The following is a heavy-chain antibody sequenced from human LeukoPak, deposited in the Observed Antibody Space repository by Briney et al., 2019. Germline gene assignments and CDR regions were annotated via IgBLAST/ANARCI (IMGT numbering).Heavy chain of an antibody. J-gene: IGHJ6*03. CDR1: GFIFRDFS. V-gene: IGHV3-7*01. CDR3: ARELPGCSSGSCYHDPRHYYYYYMDV. CDR2: MNEYGSEI. Sequence: PGGSLRLSCSVSGFIFRDFSMSWVRQAPGKGLEWVAKMNEYGSEIFYVDSVEGRFTISRDNAKNSLYLQMNSLRAEDTAVYFCARELPGCSSGSCYHDPRHYYYYYMDVWGKGTTVTISS. D-gene: IGHD2-2*01.